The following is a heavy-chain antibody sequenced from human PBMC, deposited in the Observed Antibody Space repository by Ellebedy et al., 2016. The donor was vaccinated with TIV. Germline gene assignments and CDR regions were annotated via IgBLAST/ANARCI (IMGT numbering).Heavy chain of an antibody. D-gene: IGHD3-22*01. V-gene: IGHV1-18*01. CDR1: GYTFPSYG. Sequence: AASVKVSCKASGYTFPSYGISWVRQAPGQGLEWMGWISAYNGNTNYAQKLQGRITMTKDTSMSTDYMELRSLSSDDTAVYYFARGVQPRYYDSSGAPEYFQHWGQGTLVTVSS. J-gene: IGHJ1*01. CDR3: ARGVQPRYYDSSGAPEYFQH. CDR2: ISAYNGNT.